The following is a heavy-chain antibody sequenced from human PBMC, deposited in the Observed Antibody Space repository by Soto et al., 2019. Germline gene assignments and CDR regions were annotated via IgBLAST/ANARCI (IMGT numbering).Heavy chain of an antibody. J-gene: IGHJ6*02. CDR2: ISGSGGST. CDR1: GFNFISYS. V-gene: IGHV3-23*01. D-gene: IGHD3-10*01. Sequence: GGSLRLSCAAAGFNFISYSMSWVRQAPGKGLEWVSAISGSGGSTYYADSVKGRFTISRDNSKNTLYLQMNSLRAEDTAVYYCAKDGAPISGNYYYYYGMDVWGQGTTVTVSS. CDR3: AKDGAPISGNYYYYYGMDV.